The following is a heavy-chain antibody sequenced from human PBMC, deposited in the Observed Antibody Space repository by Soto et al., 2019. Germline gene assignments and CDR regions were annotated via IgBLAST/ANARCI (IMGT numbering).Heavy chain of an antibody. Sequence: QVQLQQWGAGLLKPSETLSLTCAVYGGSFSGYYWSWIRQPPGKGLEWIGEINHSGSTNYNPSLKSRVTISVDTSKNQFSLKLSSVTAADTAVYYCAREYCSGGSCYSYYYMDVWGKGTTVTVSS. J-gene: IGHJ6*03. CDR3: AREYCSGGSCYSYYYMDV. D-gene: IGHD2-15*01. V-gene: IGHV4-34*01. CDR2: INHSGST. CDR1: GGSFSGYY.